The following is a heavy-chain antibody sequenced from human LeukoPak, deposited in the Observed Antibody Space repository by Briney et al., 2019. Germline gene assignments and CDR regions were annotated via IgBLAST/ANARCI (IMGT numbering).Heavy chain of an antibody. CDR1: GFTFSSYV. D-gene: IGHD3-22*01. CDR3: AKDWDEVRIYYERFDY. V-gene: IGHV3-30*18. J-gene: IGHJ4*02. Sequence: PGGSLRLSCAASGFTFSSYVMHWVRQAPGKGLEWVALISYDGRNTYYVDSVKGRFTISRDNSKNTLYLQMNSLRAEDTAVYYCAKDWDEVRIYYERFDYWGQGTLVTVSS. CDR2: ISYDGRNT.